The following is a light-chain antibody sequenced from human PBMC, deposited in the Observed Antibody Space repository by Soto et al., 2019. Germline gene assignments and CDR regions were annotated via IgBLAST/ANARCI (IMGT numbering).Light chain of an antibody. Sequence: EIVMTQSPATLSVSPGERATLSCRASQSVSNNLAWYQQKPGQAPRLLIHGASTRATGIPARFSGSGSGTEFTLTISSLQSEDVAVYYCQQYNNWPPFTFGPGTKVEIK. CDR1: QSVSNN. CDR3: QQYNNWPPFT. V-gene: IGKV3-15*01. J-gene: IGKJ3*01. CDR2: GAS.